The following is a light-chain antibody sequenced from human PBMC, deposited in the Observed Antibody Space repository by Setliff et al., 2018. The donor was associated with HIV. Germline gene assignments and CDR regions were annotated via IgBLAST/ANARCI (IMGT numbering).Light chain of an antibody. V-gene: IGLV2-14*03. CDR1: SSDVGGYNF. Sequence: QSVLTQPASVSGSPGQSITISCTGTSSDVGGYNFVSWYQQHPGKAPKFMIYDVSNRPSGVSTRFSGAKSGNTTALPIFWVQAEDEADYYCCSYTRSSTFYVFGTGTKVTVL. J-gene: IGLJ1*01. CDR2: DVS. CDR3: CSYTRSSTFYV.